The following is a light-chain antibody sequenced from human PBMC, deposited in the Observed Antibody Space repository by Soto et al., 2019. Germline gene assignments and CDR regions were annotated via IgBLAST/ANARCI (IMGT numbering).Light chain of an antibody. V-gene: IGLV1-51*01. J-gene: IGLJ1*01. Sequence: QSVLTQPLSVSAAPGQKVTTSCSGSSSNIGGNSVSWYQQLPGTAPKLLIYDDNKRPSGIPDRFSGSKSGTSATLGITGFQTGDEADYYCGSWDSSLSAYVFGTGTKVTVL. CDR3: GSWDSSLSAYV. CDR1: SSNIGGNS. CDR2: DDN.